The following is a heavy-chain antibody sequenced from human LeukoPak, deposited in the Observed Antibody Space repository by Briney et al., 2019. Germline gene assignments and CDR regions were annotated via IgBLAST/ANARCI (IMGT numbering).Heavy chain of an antibody. D-gene: IGHD3-22*01. V-gene: IGHV3-48*04. CDR1: GFNFNAYG. J-gene: IGHJ4*02. CDR3: AKPDSSGYYTAPPDY. CDR2: LSDSGRAI. Sequence: GGSLTLSCVASGFNFNAYGMNWVRQAPGKGLEWLAFLSDSGRAIHYADSVKGRFTISRDNSKNSLYLQMNSLRAEDTALYYCAKPDSSGYYTAPPDYWGQGTLVTVSS.